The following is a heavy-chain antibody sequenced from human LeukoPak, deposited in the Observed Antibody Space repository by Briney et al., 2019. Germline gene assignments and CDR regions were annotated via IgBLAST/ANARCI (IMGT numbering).Heavy chain of an antibody. D-gene: IGHD3-10*01. Sequence: GGSLRLSCAASGFTFSSYAMHWVRQAPGKGLEWVAVISYDGSNKYYADSVKGRFTISRDNSKNTLYLQMNSLRAEDTAVYYCARRSSGMGGGFDYWGQGTLVTVSS. CDR1: GFTFSSYA. CDR2: ISYDGSNK. CDR3: ARRSSGMGGGFDY. J-gene: IGHJ4*02. V-gene: IGHV3-30*04.